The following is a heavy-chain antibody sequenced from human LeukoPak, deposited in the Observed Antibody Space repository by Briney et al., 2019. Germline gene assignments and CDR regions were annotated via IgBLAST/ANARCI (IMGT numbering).Heavy chain of an antibody. V-gene: IGHV3-9*01. J-gene: IGHJ4*02. Sequence: GGSLRLSCAASGFTFDDYAMHWVRQAPGKGLEWVSGISWNSGSIGYADSVKGRFTISRDNAKNSLYLQMNSLRAEDTAVYYCAKGLPRYYYDSSGYYYPLGYWGQGTLVTVSS. CDR2: ISWNSGSI. D-gene: IGHD3-22*01. CDR1: GFTFDDYA. CDR3: AKGLPRYYYDSSGYYYPLGY.